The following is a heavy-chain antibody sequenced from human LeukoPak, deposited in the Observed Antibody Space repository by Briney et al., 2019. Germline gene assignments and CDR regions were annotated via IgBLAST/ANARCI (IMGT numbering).Heavy chain of an antibody. Sequence: SETLSLTCAVSGVSIIGDNWWSWVRQPPGKGLEWIGEIYHVGSTNYNPSLKGRVTMSIDKSENQFSLKLSSVTAADTAVYYCARVDGDGYNIPDYWSQGTLVTVSS. D-gene: IGHD5-24*01. J-gene: IGHJ4*02. CDR1: GVSIIGDNW. V-gene: IGHV4-4*02. CDR3: ARVDGDGYNIPDY. CDR2: IYHVGST.